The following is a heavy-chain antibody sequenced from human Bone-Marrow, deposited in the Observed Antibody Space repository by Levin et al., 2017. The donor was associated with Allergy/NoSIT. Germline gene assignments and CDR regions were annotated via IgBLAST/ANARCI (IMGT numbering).Heavy chain of an antibody. CDR2: INQDATEE. Sequence: GGSLRLSCVVSGFTFRSYWMNWVRQAPGKGLEWVANINQDATEENYVDSVKGRFTISRVNTKDSLYLHITSLRVDDTAVYYCVRDFSALLWFGESSSFDYWGQGTLVTVSS. V-gene: IGHV3-7*01. J-gene: IGHJ4*02. CDR1: GFTFRSYW. D-gene: IGHD3-10*01. CDR3: VRDFSALLWFGESSSFDY.